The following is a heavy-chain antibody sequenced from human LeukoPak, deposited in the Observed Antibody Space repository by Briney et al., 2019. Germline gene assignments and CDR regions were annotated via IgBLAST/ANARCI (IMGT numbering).Heavy chain of an antibody. CDR2: IRSKANSYAT. J-gene: IGHJ4*02. Sequence: GGSLRLSCAASGFTFSGSAMHWVRQASGKGLEWVGRIRSKANSYATAYAASVKGRFTISRDDSTNTAYLQMNSLKTEDTAVYYYTRPGRAVPGPDHWGQEPLVTVSS. CDR3: TRPGRAVPGPDH. V-gene: IGHV3-73*01. CDR1: GFTFSGSA. D-gene: IGHD6-19*01.